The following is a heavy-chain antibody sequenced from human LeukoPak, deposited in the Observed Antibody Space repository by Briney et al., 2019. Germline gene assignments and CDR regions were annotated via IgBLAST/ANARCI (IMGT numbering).Heavy chain of an antibody. V-gene: IGHV5-51*01. CDR3: ARQGRFTYSSSWYPDY. CDR1: GYSFTSYW. J-gene: IGHJ4*02. CDR2: IYPGDSDT. D-gene: IGHD6-13*01. Sequence: GESLKISCKGSGYSFTSYWIGWVRQMPGKGLEWMGIIYPGDSDTRCSPSFQGQVTISADKSISAAYLQWSSLKASDTAMYYCARQGRFTYSSSWYPDYWGQGTLVTVSS.